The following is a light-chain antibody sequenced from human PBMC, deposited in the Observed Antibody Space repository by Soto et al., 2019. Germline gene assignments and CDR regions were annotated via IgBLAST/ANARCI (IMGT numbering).Light chain of an antibody. J-gene: IGKJ1*01. Sequence: DIPMTQSPSTLSASVGDRVTITCRASQSISSYLAWYQQKPGKAPKFLIYDASSLESGVPSRFSGSGYGTEFTLTISSLQADDFATYYCQQYDSYSWTFGQGTKVEIK. CDR1: QSISSY. V-gene: IGKV1-5*01. CDR2: DAS. CDR3: QQYDSYSWT.